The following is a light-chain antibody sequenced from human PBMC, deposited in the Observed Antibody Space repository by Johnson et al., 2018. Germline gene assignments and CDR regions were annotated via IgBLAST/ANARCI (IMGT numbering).Light chain of an antibody. J-gene: IGLJ1*01. CDR3: GTWDSSLSAGNV. CDR1: SSNIGNNY. V-gene: IGLV1-51*02. CDR2: ENN. Sequence: QSVLTQPPSVSAAPGQKVTISCSGSSSNIGNNYVSWYQQLPGTAPKLLIYENNKRPSGIPDRLSGSKSGTSATLGITGLKTGDEADYYCGTWDSSLSAGNVFGTGTTVTV.